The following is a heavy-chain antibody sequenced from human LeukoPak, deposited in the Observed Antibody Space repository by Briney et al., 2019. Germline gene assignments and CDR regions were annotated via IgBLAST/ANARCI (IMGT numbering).Heavy chain of an antibody. J-gene: IGHJ4*02. CDR1: GCTFSSYE. V-gene: IGHV3-48*03. CDR2: ISSSGSTI. Sequence: AGSLSLSCAASGCTFSSYELNWVRQAPGKGLEWVSYISSSGSTIYYADTANGRFTISRDNAKNSLYLQMNSLRAEDTAAYDCARASEGGDYGDPPRCWGQGTLVTVSS. D-gene: IGHD4-17*01. CDR3: ARASEGGDYGDPPRC.